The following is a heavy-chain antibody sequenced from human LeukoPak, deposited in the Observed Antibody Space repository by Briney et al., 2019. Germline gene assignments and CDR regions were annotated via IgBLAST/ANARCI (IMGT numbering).Heavy chain of an antibody. CDR1: GYTFTNYY. CDR3: ARIRDGYNDAYDI. V-gene: IGHV1-46*01. CDR2: INPGGDNT. J-gene: IGHJ3*02. D-gene: IGHD5-24*01. Sequence: ASVKVSCKASGYTFTNYYIHWVRQAPGQELEGMGLINPGGDNTDYAQNFQGRVTMTRDTSTSTVYMGLSSLRSEDTAVYYCARIRDGYNDAYDIWGQGTMVTVSS.